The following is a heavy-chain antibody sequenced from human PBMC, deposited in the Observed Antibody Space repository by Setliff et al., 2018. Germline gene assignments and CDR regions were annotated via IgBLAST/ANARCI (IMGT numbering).Heavy chain of an antibody. D-gene: IGHD3-22*01. CDR1: GFRFTSFG. V-gene: IGHV1-8*01. Sequence: ASVKVSCKTSGFRFTSFGFSWVRQAPGQGLEWMGWLNPNISATFYAPKFQGRVTMTRDTSTSTFYMELSSLRSDDTAVYYCVREGVDSRSSTDYRYYMDVWGKGTTVTVSS. CDR3: VREGVDSRSSTDYRYYMDV. CDR2: LNPNISAT. J-gene: IGHJ6*03.